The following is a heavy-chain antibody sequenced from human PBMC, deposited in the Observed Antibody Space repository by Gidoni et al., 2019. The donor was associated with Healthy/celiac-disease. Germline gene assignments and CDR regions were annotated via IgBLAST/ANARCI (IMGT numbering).Heavy chain of an antibody. CDR1: GFTFSNAW. D-gene: IGHD3-22*01. V-gene: IGHV3-15*07. J-gene: IGHJ4*02. Sequence: EVQLVESGGGLVKPGGSLRLSCAASGFTFSNAWMNWVRQAPGKGLEWVGRIKSKTDGGTTDYAAPVKGRFTISRDDSKNTLYLKMNSLKTEDTAVYYCTTDPAPRYYYDSSGRDYWGQGTLVTVSS. CDR2: IKSKTDGGTT. CDR3: TTDPAPRYYYDSSGRDY.